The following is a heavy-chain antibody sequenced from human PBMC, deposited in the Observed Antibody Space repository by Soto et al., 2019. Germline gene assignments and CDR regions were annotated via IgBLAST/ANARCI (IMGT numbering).Heavy chain of an antibody. CDR3: ARGVLPPADIVVVPAAQPMDV. CDR1: GFTFSSYD. V-gene: IGHV3-13*05. D-gene: IGHD2-2*01. J-gene: IGHJ6*02. CDR2: IGTAGDP. Sequence: PGGSLRLSCAASGFTFSSYDMHWVRQATGKGLEWVSAIGTAGDPYYPGSVKGRFTISRENAKNSLYLQMNSLRAGDTAVYYCARGVLPPADIVVVPAAQPMDVWGQGTTVTVSS.